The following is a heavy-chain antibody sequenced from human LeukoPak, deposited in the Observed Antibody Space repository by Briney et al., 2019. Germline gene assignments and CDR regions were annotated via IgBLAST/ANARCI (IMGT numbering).Heavy chain of an antibody. CDR2: ISGSGGST. CDR3: ANVDIVARDY. Sequence: PGGSLRLSCAASGFTFSSYSMNWVRQAPGKGLEWVSAISGSGGSTYYADSVKGRFTISRDNSKNTLYLQMNSLRAEDTAVYYCANVDIVARDYWGQGTLVTVSS. CDR1: GFTFSSYS. J-gene: IGHJ4*02. V-gene: IGHV3-23*01. D-gene: IGHD5-12*01.